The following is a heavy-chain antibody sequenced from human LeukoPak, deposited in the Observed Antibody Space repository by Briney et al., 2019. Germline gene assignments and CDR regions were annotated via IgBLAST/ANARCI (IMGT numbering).Heavy chain of an antibody. J-gene: IGHJ4*02. CDR2: VNHSGRT. D-gene: IGHD5-12*01. Sequence: SETLSLTCAVYGGSFSAYYWSWIRQPPGKGLEWIGEVNHSGRTNYNASLKSRVTISVDTSKNQFSLKMSYVTAADTAVYYCARSPRYSGYDYGSDYWGRGILVTVSS. CDR1: GGSFSAYY. CDR3: ARSPRYSGYDYGSDY. V-gene: IGHV4-34*01.